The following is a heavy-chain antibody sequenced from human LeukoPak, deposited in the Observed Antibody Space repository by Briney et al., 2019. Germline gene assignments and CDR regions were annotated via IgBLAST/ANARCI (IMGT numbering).Heavy chain of an antibody. J-gene: IGHJ4*02. Sequence: GSLRLSCDASGFTFGTYAMSWVRQAPGEGLEWVSGLSGSGGSTWYADSVKGRFTISRDNSKNTVYLHMNSLRAEDTAVYYCAKFEGLCGSANTCYHFDCWGQGTLVTVSS. V-gene: IGHV3-23*01. D-gene: IGHD2-2*01. CDR3: AKFEGLCGSANTCYHFDC. CDR2: LSGSGGST. CDR1: GFTFGTYA.